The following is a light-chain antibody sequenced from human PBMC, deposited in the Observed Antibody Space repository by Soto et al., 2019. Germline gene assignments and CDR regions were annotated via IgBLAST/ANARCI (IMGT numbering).Light chain of an antibody. Sequence: AIQMTQSPSSLSASVGDRVTITCRASQGIRNDLGWYQQKPGKAPKLLIYGVSSLQSGVPSRFSGSGSGTDFTLIISSLQPEDFATYYCLQDDNYPFTFGQGTKVEIK. CDR1: QGIRND. J-gene: IGKJ2*01. CDR2: GVS. CDR3: LQDDNYPFT. V-gene: IGKV1-6*01.